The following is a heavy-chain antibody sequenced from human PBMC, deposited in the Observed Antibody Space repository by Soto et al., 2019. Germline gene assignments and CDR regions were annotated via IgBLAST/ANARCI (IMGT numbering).Heavy chain of an antibody. CDR1: AFTFSNYG. J-gene: IGHJ5*02. Sequence: QVQLVESGGGVVQPGRSLRLSCAASAFTFSNYGMHWVRQAPGKGLEWVALISHDGSNKYYADSVRGRFTISRDNSKNTLYLQMNSLRAEDTIIYYCAKDRPVKGRSGSLSSWGQGTLVTVSS. CDR2: ISHDGSNK. V-gene: IGHV3-30*18. CDR3: AKDRPVKGRSGSLSS. D-gene: IGHD1-26*01.